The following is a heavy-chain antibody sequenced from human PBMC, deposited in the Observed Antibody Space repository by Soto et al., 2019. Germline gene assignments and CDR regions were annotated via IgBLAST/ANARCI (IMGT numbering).Heavy chain of an antibody. CDR2: IIPIFGTA. D-gene: IGHD3-9*01. J-gene: IGHJ3*02. CDR3: ARGYYDILTGYYRWPYAFDI. CDR1: GGTFSSYA. V-gene: IGHV1-69*13. Sequence: SVKVSCKASGGTFSSYAISWVRQAPGQGLEWMGGIIPIFGTANYAQKFQGRVTITADESTSTAYMELSSLRSEDTAVYYCARGYYDILTGYYRWPYAFDIWGQGTMVTVSS.